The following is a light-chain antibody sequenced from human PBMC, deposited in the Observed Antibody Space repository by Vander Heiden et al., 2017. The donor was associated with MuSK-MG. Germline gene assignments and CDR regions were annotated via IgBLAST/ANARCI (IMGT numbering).Light chain of an antibody. V-gene: IGKV3-20*01. CDR2: GAS. CDR1: QTLISTY. CDR3: QHYGLSHL. J-gene: IGKJ4*01. Sequence: EIVLTQSPGTLSLSPEERATVSCRASQTLISTYLAWYQQKPGQAPILLIYGASNRATGIPDRFSGSGSGTDFTLTISRLEPEDFAVYYCQHYGLSHLFGGGTKVEIK.